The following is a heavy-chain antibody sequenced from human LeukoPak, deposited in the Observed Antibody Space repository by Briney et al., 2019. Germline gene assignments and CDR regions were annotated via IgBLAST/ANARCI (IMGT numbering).Heavy chain of an antibody. D-gene: IGHD2-2*01. J-gene: IGHJ4*02. CDR1: RGSITNSSCY. Sequence: SETLSLTCAVSRGSITNSSCYWGWIRQPPGKGLEWIGGIYYTGTTYYSPSLNSRITISMDTSKKQFSLRLASVTAADTAVYYCARRAVVPAAVSYFDNWGQGTLVTVSS. V-gene: IGHV4-39*01. CDR3: ARRAVVPAAVSYFDN. CDR2: IYYTGTT.